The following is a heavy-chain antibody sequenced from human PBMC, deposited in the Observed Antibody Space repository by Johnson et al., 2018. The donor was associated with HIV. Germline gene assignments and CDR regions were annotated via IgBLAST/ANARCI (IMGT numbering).Heavy chain of an antibody. Sequence: HVQLVESGGGFVQPGGSLRLSCAASGFTFSSYGMHWVRQAPGKGLEWVAVISYDGSNKYQADSVKGRFTISRDNSKNTLYLQMNSLRAEDTAVYYCAKGGIDAFDIWGQGTMVTVSS. J-gene: IGHJ3*02. CDR3: AKGGIDAFDI. CDR2: ISYDGSNK. CDR1: GFTFSSYG. D-gene: IGHD6-25*01. V-gene: IGHV3-30*18.